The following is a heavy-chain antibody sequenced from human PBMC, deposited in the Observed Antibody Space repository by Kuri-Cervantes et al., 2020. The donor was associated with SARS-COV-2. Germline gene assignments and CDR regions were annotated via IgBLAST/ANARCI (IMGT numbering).Heavy chain of an antibody. D-gene: IGHD3-10*01. Sequence: SETLSLTCAVYGGSFSGYYWSWIRQPPGKGLEWIGYIYYSGSTNYNPSLKSRVTISVDTSKNQFSLKLSSVTAADTAVYYCASTFSYYYGSGSSYYFDYWGQGTLVTVSS. CDR2: IYYSGST. J-gene: IGHJ4*02. CDR3: ASTFSYYYGSGSSYYFDY. CDR1: GGSFSGYY. V-gene: IGHV4-59*01.